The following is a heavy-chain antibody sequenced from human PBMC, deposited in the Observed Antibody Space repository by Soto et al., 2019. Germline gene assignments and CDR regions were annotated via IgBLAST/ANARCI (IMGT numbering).Heavy chain of an antibody. Sequence: PSETLSLTCAVYGGSFSGYYWSWIRQPPGKGLEWIGEINHSGSTNYNPSLKSRVTISVDTSKNQFSLKLSSVTAADTAVYYCARGDYDYVWGSYRPQGFDPWGQGTLVTVSS. CDR3: ARGDYDYVWGSYRPQGFDP. J-gene: IGHJ5*02. V-gene: IGHV4-34*01. CDR2: INHSGST. CDR1: GGSFSGYY. D-gene: IGHD3-16*02.